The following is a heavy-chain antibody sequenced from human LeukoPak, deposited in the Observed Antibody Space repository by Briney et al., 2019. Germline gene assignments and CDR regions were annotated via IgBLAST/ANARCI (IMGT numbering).Heavy chain of an antibody. V-gene: IGHV3-7*01. Sequence: GVLRLSCAASGFIFTDYWMYWVRQAPGRGLAWVANIKEDGSEKNYVDSVKGRFTISRDNAKNSVYLQMNSLRVEDTAVYYCASFETVAAKPLDYWRQGTLVTVSS. J-gene: IGHJ4*02. CDR1: GFIFTDYW. CDR3: ASFETVAAKPLDY. CDR2: IKEDGSEK. D-gene: IGHD6-19*01.